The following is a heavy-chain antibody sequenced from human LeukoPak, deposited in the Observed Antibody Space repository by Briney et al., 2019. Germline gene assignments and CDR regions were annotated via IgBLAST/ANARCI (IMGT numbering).Heavy chain of an antibody. CDR3: ARDTEQWLVPWNYFDY. J-gene: IGHJ4*02. D-gene: IGHD6-19*01. Sequence: GGSLRLSCAASGFTFSDYYMSWIRQAPGKGLEWVSYISSSGSTIYYADSVKGRFTISRDNAKSSLYLQMNSLRAEDTAVYYCARDTEQWLVPWNYFDYWGQGTLVTVSS. V-gene: IGHV3-11*01. CDR2: ISSSGSTI. CDR1: GFTFSDYY.